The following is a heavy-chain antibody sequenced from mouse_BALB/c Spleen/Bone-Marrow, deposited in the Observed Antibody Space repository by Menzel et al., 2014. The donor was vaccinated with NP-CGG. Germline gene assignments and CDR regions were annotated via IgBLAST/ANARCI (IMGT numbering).Heavy chain of an antibody. CDR1: GHTFTSYW. Sequence: VQLQQSGAELAKPGASVKMSCKASGHTFTSYWMHWVKQRPGQGLEWIGYINPSTGYTDYNQKFNDKATLTADKSSSTAYMQLSSLTSKDSAVYYCARGNPLYAMGYWGQGTSVTVSS. CDR3: ARGNPLYAMGY. V-gene: IGHV1-7*01. D-gene: IGHD2-1*01. CDR2: INPSTGYT. J-gene: IGHJ4*01.